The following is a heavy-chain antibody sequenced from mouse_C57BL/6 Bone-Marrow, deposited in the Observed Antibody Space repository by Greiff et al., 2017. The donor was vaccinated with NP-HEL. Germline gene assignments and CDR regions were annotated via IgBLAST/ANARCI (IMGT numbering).Heavy chain of an antibody. D-gene: IGHD1-1*01. CDR2: INPSNGGT. Sequence: QVQLQQSGTELVKPGASVKLSCKASGYTFTSYWMHWVKQRPGQGLEWIGNINPSNGGTNYNEKFKSKATLTVDKSSSTAYMQLSSLTSEDSAVYYCARDNYGSSPWFAYWGQGTLVTVSA. CDR3: ARDNYGSSPWFAY. J-gene: IGHJ3*01. V-gene: IGHV1-53*01. CDR1: GYTFTSYW.